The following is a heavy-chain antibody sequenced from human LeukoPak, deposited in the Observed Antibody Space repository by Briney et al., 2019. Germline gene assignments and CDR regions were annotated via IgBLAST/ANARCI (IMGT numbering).Heavy chain of an antibody. J-gene: IGHJ6*03. CDR1: GGSFSGYY. CDR3: AKGGSTTNHYYYYYMDV. V-gene: IGHV4-34*01. D-gene: IGHD2-2*01. Sequence: SETLSLTCAVYGGSFSGYYWSWIRQPPGKGLEWIGEINHSGSTNYNPSLKSRVTISVDTSKNQFSLKLSSVTAADTAVYYCAKGGSTTNHYYYYYMDVWGQGTLVTVSS. CDR2: INHSGST.